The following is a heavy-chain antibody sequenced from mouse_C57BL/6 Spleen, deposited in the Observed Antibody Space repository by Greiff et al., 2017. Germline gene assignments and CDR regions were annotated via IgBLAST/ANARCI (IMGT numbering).Heavy chain of an antibody. D-gene: IGHD1-1*01. CDR3: ARAGGSSLFAY. Sequence: VQLQQPGAELVMPGASVKLSCKASGYTFTSYWMHWVKQRPGQGLAWIGEIDPSDSYTNYNQKFKGKSTLTVDKSSSTAYMQLSSLTSEDSAVYYCARAGGSSLFAYWGQGTLVTVSA. V-gene: IGHV1-69*01. CDR2: IDPSDSYT. J-gene: IGHJ3*01. CDR1: GYTFTSYW.